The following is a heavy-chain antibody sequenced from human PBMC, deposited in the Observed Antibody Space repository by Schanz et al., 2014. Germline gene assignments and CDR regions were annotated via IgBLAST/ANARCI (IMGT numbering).Heavy chain of an antibody. CDR1: GFTFISSA. CDR2: INSGGDST. CDR3: AKVREWWPYYFDY. Sequence: EVQLVESGGGLVQPGGSLRLSCAASGFTFISSAMSWVRQAPGKGLEWVSAINSGGDSTYYADSVKGRLTISRDNSKNTLYLQMNSLRAEDTAVYYCAKVREWWPYYFDYWGQGTLVTVSS. J-gene: IGHJ4*02. D-gene: IGHD2-15*01. V-gene: IGHV3-23*04.